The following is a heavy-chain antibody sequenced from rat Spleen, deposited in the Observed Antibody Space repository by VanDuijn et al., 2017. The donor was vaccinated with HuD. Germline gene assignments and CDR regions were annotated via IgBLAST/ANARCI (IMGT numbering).Heavy chain of an antibody. V-gene: IGHV5-29*01. Sequence: EVQLVESGGGLVQPGRSLKVSCAASGFTFSDYGMAWVRQAPTKGLEWVATISYGDSSGHSSTYYRDSVKGRFTISRDDAKSTLYLQMDSLRSEDTATYYCARAGYLRDWYFDFWGPGTMVTVSS. D-gene: IGHD2-2*01. J-gene: IGHJ1*01. CDR1: GFTFSDYG. CDR2: ISYGDSSGHSST. CDR3: ARAGYLRDWYFDF.